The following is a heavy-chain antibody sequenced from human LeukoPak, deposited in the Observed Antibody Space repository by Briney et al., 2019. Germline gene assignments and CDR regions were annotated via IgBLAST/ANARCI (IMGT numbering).Heavy chain of an antibody. V-gene: IGHV3-21*01. CDR2: ISSSSSYI. J-gene: IGHJ4*02. CDR3: ARDLGRRSSGWLDY. D-gene: IGHD6-19*01. Sequence: VSXISSSSSYIYYADSVKGRFTTSRDNAKNSLYLQMNSLRAEDTAVYYCARDLGRRSSGWLDYWGQGTLVTVSS.